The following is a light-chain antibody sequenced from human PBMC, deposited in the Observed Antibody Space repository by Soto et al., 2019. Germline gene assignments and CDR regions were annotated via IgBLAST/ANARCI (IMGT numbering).Light chain of an antibody. Sequence: EIVVTQSPGILSVSPGDRATLSCRASQSVGRNLAWYQQKPGQAPTLLIYAASTRATGLPARFSGSGSGTDFTLTISSLQSEDFAVYYCQEYSNWLLFTFGPGTRVDMK. V-gene: IGKV3-15*01. CDR1: QSVGRN. CDR2: AAS. CDR3: QEYSNWLLFT. J-gene: IGKJ3*01.